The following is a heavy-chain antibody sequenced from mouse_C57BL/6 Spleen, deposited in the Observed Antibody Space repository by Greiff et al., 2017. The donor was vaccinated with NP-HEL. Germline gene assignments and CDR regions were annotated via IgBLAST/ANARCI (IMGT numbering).Heavy chain of an antibody. J-gene: IGHJ3*01. CDR1: GFNIKDDY. D-gene: IGHD1-1*01. V-gene: IGHV14-4*01. CDR3: TPTVVPFAY. Sequence: EVKLMESGAELVRPGASVKLSCTASGFNIKDDYMHWVKQRPEQGLEWIGWIDPENGDTEYASKFQGKATITADTSSNTAYLQLSSLTSEDTAVYYCTPTVVPFAYWGQGTLVTVSA. CDR2: IDPENGDT.